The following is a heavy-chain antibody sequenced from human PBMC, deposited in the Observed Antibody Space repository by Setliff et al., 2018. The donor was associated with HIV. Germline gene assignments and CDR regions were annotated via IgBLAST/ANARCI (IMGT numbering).Heavy chain of an antibody. CDR2: INHSGST. CDR3: ARDLTVTDNGMDV. V-gene: IGHV4-34*01. CDR1: GGSFSGYY. D-gene: IGHD4-4*01. Sequence: SETLSLTCAVYGGSFSGYYWSWIRQPPGKGLEWIGEINHSGSTNYNPSLQSRVTISVDTSKNQFSLKLSSVTAADTAVYYCARDLTVTDNGMDVWGQGTTVTVSS. J-gene: IGHJ6*02.